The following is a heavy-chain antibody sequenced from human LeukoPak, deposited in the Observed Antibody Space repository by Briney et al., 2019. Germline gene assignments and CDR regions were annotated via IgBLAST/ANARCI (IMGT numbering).Heavy chain of an antibody. J-gene: IGHJ5*02. CDR2: IYYSGST. Sequence: PSETLSLTCTVSGGSISSYYWSWLRQPPGKGLEWIGYIYYSGSTNYNPSLKSRVTISVDTSKNQFSLKLSSVTAADTAVYYCARASLTWFDPWGQGTLVTVSS. V-gene: IGHV4-59*01. D-gene: IGHD3-16*01. CDR1: GGSISSYY. CDR3: ARASLTWFDP.